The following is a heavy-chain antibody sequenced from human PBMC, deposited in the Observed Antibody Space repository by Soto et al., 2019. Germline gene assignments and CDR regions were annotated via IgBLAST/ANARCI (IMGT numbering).Heavy chain of an antibody. CDR2: IRSKAYGGTT. CDR1: GFTFGDYA. Sequence: GSLRLSCTASGFTFGDYAMSWFRQAPGKGLEWVGFIRSKAYGGTTEYAASVKGRFTISRDDSKSIAYLQMNSLKTEDTAVYYCTRDAVLRWYNNCFDPWGQGILVTVSS. J-gene: IGHJ5*02. CDR3: TRDAVLRWYNNCFDP. D-gene: IGHD4-17*01. V-gene: IGHV3-49*03.